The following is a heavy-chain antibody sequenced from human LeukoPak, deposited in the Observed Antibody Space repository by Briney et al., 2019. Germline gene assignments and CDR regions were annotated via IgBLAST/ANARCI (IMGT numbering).Heavy chain of an antibody. Sequence: SETLSLTCTVSGGSVSSGSYYWSWIRQPPGKGLEWIGYIYYSGSTYYNPSLKSRVTISVDTSKNQFSLKLSSVTAADTAVYYCARYCSSTSCLLDYWGQGTLVTVSS. CDR3: ARYCSSTSCLLDY. CDR1: GGSVSSGSYY. CDR2: IYYSGST. V-gene: IGHV4-61*01. J-gene: IGHJ4*02. D-gene: IGHD2-2*01.